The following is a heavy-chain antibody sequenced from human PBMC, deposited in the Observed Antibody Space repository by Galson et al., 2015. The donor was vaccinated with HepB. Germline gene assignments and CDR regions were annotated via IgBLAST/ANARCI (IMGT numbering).Heavy chain of an antibody. V-gene: IGHV1-69*10. J-gene: IGHJ4*02. CDR3: ARSTYSYDSSGYYSLGY. CDR2: IIPILDIA. D-gene: IGHD3-22*01. Sequence: SVKVSCKASGGTFSRFGISWVRQAPGQGLEWMGGIIPILDIANYAQKFQGRVTISADKSTTTAYMELSSLRSEDTAVYYCARSTYSYDSSGYYSLGYWGQGTLVTVSS. CDR1: GGTFSRFG.